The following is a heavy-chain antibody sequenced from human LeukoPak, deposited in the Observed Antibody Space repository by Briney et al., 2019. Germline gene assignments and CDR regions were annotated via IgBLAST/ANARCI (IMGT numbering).Heavy chain of an antibody. CDR3: ALNPRGYCSGGSCYIGY. CDR2: IYPGGSDT. J-gene: IGHJ4*02. D-gene: IGHD2-15*01. V-gene: IGHV5-51*01. Sequence: GESLKISCKGSGYSFTSYWIGWVRQMPGKGLEWMGIIYPGGSDTRYNPSFQGQVTISADKSISTAYLSWSSLKASDTAMYYCALNPRGYCSGGSCYIGYWGRGTLVTVSS. CDR1: GYSFTSYW.